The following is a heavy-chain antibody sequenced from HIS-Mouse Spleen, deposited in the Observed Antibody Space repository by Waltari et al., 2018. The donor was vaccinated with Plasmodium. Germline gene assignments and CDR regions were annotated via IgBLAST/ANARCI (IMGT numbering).Heavy chain of an antibody. CDR1: GFTFSSYG. Sequence: QVQLVESGGGVVQPGRSLRLSCAASGFTFSSYGMHWVRQAPGKGVCWVVFRWYDGSKKSYADSVKGRLTISRDNSKNTLYLQMNSRRAEDTSVYYCAKVAQGTRDAFDIWGQGTMVTVSS. V-gene: IGHV3-33*06. CDR2: RWYDGSKK. D-gene: IGHD2-8*01. J-gene: IGHJ3*02. CDR3: AKVAQGTRDAFDI.